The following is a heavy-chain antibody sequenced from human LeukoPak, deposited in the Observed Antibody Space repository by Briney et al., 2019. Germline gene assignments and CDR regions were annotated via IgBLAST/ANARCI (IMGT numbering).Heavy chain of an antibody. CDR2: IYYSGST. CDR1: GGSISSYY. D-gene: IGHD6-6*01. Sequence: MASETLCLTCTVSGGSISSYYWSWIRQPPGKGLEWIGYIYYSGSTNYNPSLKSRVTISVDTSKNQFSLKLSSVTAADTAVYYCARRIAARSMLLFSFGTYYYMDVWGKGTTVTVSS. V-gene: IGHV4-59*01. J-gene: IGHJ6*03. CDR3: ARRIAARSMLLFSFGTYYYMDV.